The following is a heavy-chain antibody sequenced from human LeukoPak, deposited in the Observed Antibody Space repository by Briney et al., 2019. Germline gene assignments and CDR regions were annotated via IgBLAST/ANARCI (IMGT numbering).Heavy chain of an antibody. D-gene: IGHD3-22*01. CDR3: ANVYDTSGVRGNY. CDR1: RFTFRSYA. Sequence: GGSLRLSCAASRFTFRSYAMSWVRQAPGKGLEWVSAISGSGDSTYYADSVKGRLTISRDNSQNTLYLQMNSLRVEDTAVYYCANVYDTSGVRGNYWGQGTLVTVST. J-gene: IGHJ4*02. V-gene: IGHV3-23*01. CDR2: ISGSGDST.